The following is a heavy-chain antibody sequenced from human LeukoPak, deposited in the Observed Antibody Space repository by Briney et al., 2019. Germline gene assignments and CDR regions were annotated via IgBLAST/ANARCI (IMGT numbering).Heavy chain of an antibody. J-gene: IGHJ5*02. D-gene: IGHD2-8*01. V-gene: IGHV4-34*01. CDR3: AKGHHVRDSVHRRGRWFDP. CDR1: GGSFSGYY. Sequence: SETLSLTCAVYGGSFSGYYWSWIRQPPGKGLEWIGEINHSGSTNYNPSLKSRVTISVDTSKNQFSLKLSSVTAADTAVYYCAKGHHVRDSVHRRGRWFDPWGQGTLVTVSS. CDR2: INHSGST.